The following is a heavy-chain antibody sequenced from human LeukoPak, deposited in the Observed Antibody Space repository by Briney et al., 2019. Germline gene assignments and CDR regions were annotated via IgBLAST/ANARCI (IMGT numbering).Heavy chain of an antibody. Sequence: SGRSLRLSCAASGFTFSSHAMHWVRQAPGKGLEWVAIISYDGSDKYYADSVKGRFTISRDNSKNTLNLQMNSLRVEDTAVYYCAREYRGWYFDHWGQGTLVTVSS. CDR1: GFTFSSHA. CDR2: ISYDGSDK. V-gene: IGHV3-30*03. CDR3: AREYRGWYFDH. J-gene: IGHJ4*02. D-gene: IGHD1-1*01.